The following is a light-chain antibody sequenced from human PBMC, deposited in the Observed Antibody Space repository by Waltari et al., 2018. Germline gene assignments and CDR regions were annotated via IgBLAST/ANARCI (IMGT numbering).Light chain of an antibody. J-gene: IGKJ1*01. CDR2: KAS. Sequence: DIQMTQSPSTLSASVGDRVTITCRASQSISRWLAWYQKKPGKAPNLLIYKASTLESGVPSRFSGSGSGTEFTLTISSLQSDDFATYYCQNYNSYSGTWTFGQGTKVEIK. V-gene: IGKV1-5*03. CDR1: QSISRW. CDR3: QNYNSYSGTWT.